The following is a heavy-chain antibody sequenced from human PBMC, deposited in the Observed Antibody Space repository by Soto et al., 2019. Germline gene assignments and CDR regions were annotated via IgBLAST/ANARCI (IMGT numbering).Heavy chain of an antibody. CDR2: ISSSSSYI. V-gene: IGHV3-21*01. Sequence: GGSLRLSCAASGFTFSSYSMNWVRQAPGKGLEWVSSISSSSSYIYYADSVKGRFTISRDNAKNSLYLQMNSLRAEDTAVYYCARETAVARGSYYYGMDVWGQGTTVTVSS. CDR1: GFTFSSYS. J-gene: IGHJ6*02. CDR3: ARETAVARGSYYYGMDV. D-gene: IGHD6-19*01.